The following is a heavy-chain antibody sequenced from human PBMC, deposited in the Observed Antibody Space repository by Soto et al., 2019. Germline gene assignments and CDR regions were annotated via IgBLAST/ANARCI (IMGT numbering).Heavy chain of an antibody. CDR1: GFTFDDYT. D-gene: IGHD2-8*01. CDR3: AKDTGYCTNGVCPYGMDV. J-gene: IGHJ6*02. V-gene: IGHV3-43*01. CDR2: ISWDGSST. Sequence: GGSLRLSCAASGFTFDDYTMHWVRQAPGKGLERVSLISWDGSSTYYADSVKGRFTISRDNSKNSLYLQMNSLRTEDTALYYCAKDTGYCTNGVCPYGMDVWGQGTTVTVSS.